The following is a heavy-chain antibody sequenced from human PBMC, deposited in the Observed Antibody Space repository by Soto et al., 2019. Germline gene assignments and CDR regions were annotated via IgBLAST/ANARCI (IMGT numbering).Heavy chain of an antibody. CDR2: IEYSGST. CDR1: GGSVTGGRYY. D-gene: IGHD2-15*01. Sequence: SETLSLTCSVSGGSVTGGRYYWTWIRQVPGKGLEWIGNIEYSGSTSYNPSLKSRLTMSVDTSKNQFSLILNSVTAADTAFYYCARDRSGSRSGRARHFDYWGQGTLVTVSS. J-gene: IGHJ4*02. CDR3: ARDRSGSRSGRARHFDY. V-gene: IGHV4-31*03.